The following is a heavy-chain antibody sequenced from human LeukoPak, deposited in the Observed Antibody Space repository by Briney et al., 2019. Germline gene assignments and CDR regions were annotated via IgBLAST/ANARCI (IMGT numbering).Heavy chain of an antibody. Sequence: GASVKVSCKASGYTFTSYDINWVRQATGQGLEWMGWMNPNSGNTGYAQKFQGRVTMTRNTSISTAYMELSSLRSEDTAVYYCARNARMVAATGMGYWGQGTLVTVSS. D-gene: IGHD2-15*01. CDR2: MNPNSGNT. CDR1: GYTFTSYD. V-gene: IGHV1-8*01. CDR3: ARNARMVAATGMGY. J-gene: IGHJ4*02.